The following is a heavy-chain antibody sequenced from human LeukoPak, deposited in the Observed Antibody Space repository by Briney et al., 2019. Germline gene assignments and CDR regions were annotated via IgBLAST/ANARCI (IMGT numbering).Heavy chain of an antibody. J-gene: IGHJ5*02. D-gene: IGHD2-15*01. CDR2: INPNSGGT. CDR3: ARERGCSGGSCYRSLNWFDP. V-gene: IGHV1-2*02. CDR1: GYTFTGYY. Sequence: ASVKVSCKASGYTFTGYYMHWVRQAPGQGLEWMGWINPNSGGTNYAQKFQGRVTMTRDTSISTAYMELSRLRSDDTAVYYCARERGCSGGSCYRSLNWFDPWGQGTLVTVSS.